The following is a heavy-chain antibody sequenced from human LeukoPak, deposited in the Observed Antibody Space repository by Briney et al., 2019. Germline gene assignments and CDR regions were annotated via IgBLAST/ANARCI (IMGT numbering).Heavy chain of an antibody. D-gene: IGHD2-21*02. J-gene: IGHJ4*02. V-gene: IGHV1-2*02. CDR3: ARVPHAYCGGDCYSDDY. CDR2: INPNSGGT. Sequence: ASVTVSCKASGYTFTGYYMHWVRQAPGQGLEWMGWINPNSGGTNYAQKFQGRVTMTRDTSISTAYMELSRLRSDDTAVYYCARVPHAYCGGDCYSDDYWGQGTLVTVSS. CDR1: GYTFTGYY.